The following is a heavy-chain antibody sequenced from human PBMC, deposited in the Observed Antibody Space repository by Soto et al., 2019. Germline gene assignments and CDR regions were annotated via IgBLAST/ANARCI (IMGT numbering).Heavy chain of an antibody. J-gene: IGHJ6*02. CDR1: GYSFTSYW. CDR3: ARHGTIFGVVTVYYYGMDV. D-gene: IGHD3-3*01. V-gene: IGHV5-10-1*01. CDR2: IDPSDSYT. Sequence: GETLKISCXGSGYSFTSYWISWVRQMPGKGLEWMGRIDPSDSYTNYSPSFQGHVTISADKSISTAYLQWSSLKASDTAMYYCARHGTIFGVVTVYYYGMDVWGQGTTVTVSS.